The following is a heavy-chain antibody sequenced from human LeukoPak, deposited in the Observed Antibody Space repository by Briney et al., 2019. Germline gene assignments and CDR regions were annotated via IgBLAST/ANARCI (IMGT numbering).Heavy chain of an antibody. Sequence: PGGSLRLSCAASGFTFSTYSMNWVRQAPGKGLDWVSYISTSGSTIYYADSVKGRFTISRDNAKNSLSLEMNSLRAGDTAVYYCVRGFHYGLDVWGQGTTVTVSS. CDR3: VRGFHYGLDV. V-gene: IGHV3-48*04. CDR1: GFTFSTYS. J-gene: IGHJ6*02. D-gene: IGHD3-10*01. CDR2: ISTSGSTI.